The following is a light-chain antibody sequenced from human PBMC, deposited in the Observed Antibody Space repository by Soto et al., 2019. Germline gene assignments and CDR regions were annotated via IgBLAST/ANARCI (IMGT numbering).Light chain of an antibody. CDR3: QQYGSSPRT. CDR1: QSVSSN. Sequence: IVLTQSPATLSLSPGERATLSCRASQSVSSNLAWYQQKPGQAPRLLIYGASTRATGIPARFSGSGSGTDFTLTISRLEPEDFAVYYCQQYGSSPRTFGQGTKV. J-gene: IGKJ1*01. CDR2: GAS. V-gene: IGKV3-20*01.